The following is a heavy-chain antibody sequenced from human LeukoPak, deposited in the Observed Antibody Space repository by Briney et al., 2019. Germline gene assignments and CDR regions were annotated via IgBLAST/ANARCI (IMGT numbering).Heavy chain of an antibody. D-gene: IGHD3-10*01. Sequence: PSETLSLTCTVSGGSISSGGYYWSWIRQHPGKGLEWIGYIYYSGSTYYNPSLKSRVTISVDTSKNQFSLKLSSVTAADTAVYYCAREISTYGSGSYSSRLDYYYSMDVWGQGTTVTVSS. J-gene: IGHJ6*02. CDR2: IYYSGST. CDR1: GGSISSGGYY. V-gene: IGHV4-31*03. CDR3: AREISTYGSGSYSSRLDYYYSMDV.